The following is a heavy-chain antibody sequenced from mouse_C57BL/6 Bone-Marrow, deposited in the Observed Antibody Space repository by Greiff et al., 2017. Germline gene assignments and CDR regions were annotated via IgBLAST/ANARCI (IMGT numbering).Heavy chain of an antibody. CDR2: IYPRSGNT. Sequence: VQLQQSGAELARPGASVKLSCKASGYTFTSYGISWVKQRTGQGLEWIGEIYPRSGNTYYNEKFKGKATLTADKSSSTAYMELRSLTSEDSAVYFCARTKGIVTTRFAYWGQGTLVTVSA. D-gene: IGHD2-5*01. V-gene: IGHV1-81*01. J-gene: IGHJ3*01. CDR1: GYTFTSYG. CDR3: ARTKGIVTTRFAY.